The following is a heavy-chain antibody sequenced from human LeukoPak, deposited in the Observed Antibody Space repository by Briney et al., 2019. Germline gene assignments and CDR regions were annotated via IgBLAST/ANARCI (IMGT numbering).Heavy chain of an antibody. Sequence: QSGGSLRLSCAASGFTFSSYGMHWVRQAPGKGLEWVAFIRYDGSNKYYADSVKGRFTISRDNSKNTLYLQMNSLRAEDTAVYYCAKGGGAARQTRYYYFDYWGQGTLVTVSS. D-gene: IGHD6-6*01. CDR3: AKGGGAARQTRYYYFDY. CDR1: GFTFSSYG. J-gene: IGHJ4*02. V-gene: IGHV3-30*02. CDR2: IRYDGSNK.